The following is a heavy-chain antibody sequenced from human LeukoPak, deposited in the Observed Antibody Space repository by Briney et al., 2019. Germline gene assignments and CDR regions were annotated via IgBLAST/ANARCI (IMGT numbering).Heavy chain of an antibody. V-gene: IGHV1-69*01. CDR1: GGTFSSYA. Sequence: SVKVSCKASGGTFSSYAISLVRQAPGQGLEWMGGIIPIFGTANDAQKFQGRVTITADESTSTAYMALSSLRSEDTAVYYCARESSIGHHIVVVPAAIWGPMSAFDIWGQGTMVTVSS. CDR2: IIPIFGTA. CDR3: ARESSIGHHIVVVPAAIWGPMSAFDI. D-gene: IGHD2-2*01. J-gene: IGHJ3*02.